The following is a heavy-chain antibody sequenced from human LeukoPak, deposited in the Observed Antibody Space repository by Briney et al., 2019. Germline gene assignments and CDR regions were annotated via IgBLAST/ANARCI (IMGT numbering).Heavy chain of an antibody. CDR3: ARHRREYGDYGGGWFDP. Sequence: KPGESLKISCKGSGYSFTSYWISWVRQMPGKGLEWMGRIDPSDSYTNYSPSFQGHVTISADKSISTAYLQWSSLKASDTAMYYCARHRREYGDYGGGWFDPWGQGTLVIVSS. CDR2: IDPSDSYT. J-gene: IGHJ5*02. CDR1: GYSFTSYW. V-gene: IGHV5-10-1*01. D-gene: IGHD4-17*01.